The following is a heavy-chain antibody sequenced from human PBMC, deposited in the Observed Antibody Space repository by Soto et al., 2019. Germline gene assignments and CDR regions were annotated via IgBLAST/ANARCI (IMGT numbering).Heavy chain of an antibody. CDR2: ISGSGGST. V-gene: IGHV3-23*01. J-gene: IGHJ6*02. Sequence: PGGSLRLSCAASGFTFSSYAMSWVRQAPGKGLEWVSAISGSGGSTYYADSVKGRFTISRDNSKNTLYLQMNSLRAEDTAVYYCAKGRDFWSGYAYYYGMDVWGQGTTATVSS. CDR3: AKGRDFWSGYAYYYGMDV. D-gene: IGHD3-3*01. CDR1: GFTFSSYA.